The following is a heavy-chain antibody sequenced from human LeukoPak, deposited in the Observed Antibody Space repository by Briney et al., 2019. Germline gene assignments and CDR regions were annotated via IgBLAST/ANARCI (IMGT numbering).Heavy chain of an antibody. V-gene: IGHV3-11*01. Sequence: GGSLRLSCTGSGFTFSDYYMSWIRQAPGKGLEWVSYISGSGTTIYYADSVKGRFTVSRDNANDLLYLQMNGLRVEDTAMYFCARDLGRSSRSAYYYMDVWGKGTTVTVSS. J-gene: IGHJ6*03. CDR2: ISGSGTTI. CDR3: ARDLGRSSRSAYYYMDV. D-gene: IGHD3-3*01. CDR1: GFTFSDYY.